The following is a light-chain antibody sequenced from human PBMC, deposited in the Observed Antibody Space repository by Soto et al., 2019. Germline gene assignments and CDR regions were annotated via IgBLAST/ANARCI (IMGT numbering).Light chain of an antibody. CDR2: DVS. J-gene: IGKJ2*01. V-gene: IGKV3-11*01. CDR1: QSVRSY. Sequence: EIVLTQSPATLSLSPGERATLSCRASQSVRSYLAWYQQKPGQAPRLLMYDVSNRATGIPARFSGSGSGTDFTLTISSLEPEDFAVYYCQQRGNLPYTFGQGTNLEIK. CDR3: QQRGNLPYT.